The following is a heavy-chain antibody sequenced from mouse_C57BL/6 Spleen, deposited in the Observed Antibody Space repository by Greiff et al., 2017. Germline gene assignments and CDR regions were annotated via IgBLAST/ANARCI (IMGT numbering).Heavy chain of an antibody. CDR2: INPGSGGT. V-gene: IGHV1-54*01. D-gene: IGHD2-4*01. CDR3: ARGGYDFLFDY. CDR1: GYAFTNYL. J-gene: IGHJ2*01. Sequence: VQLQQSGAELVRPGTSVKVSCKASGYAFTNYLIEWVKQRPGQGLEWIGVINPGSGGTNYNEKFKGKATLTADKSSSTAYMQHSSLTSEDSAVYFCARGGYDFLFDYWGQGTTLTVSS.